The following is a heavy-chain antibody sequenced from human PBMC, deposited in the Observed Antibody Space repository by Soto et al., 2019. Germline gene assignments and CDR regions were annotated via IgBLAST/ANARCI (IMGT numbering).Heavy chain of an antibody. D-gene: IGHD3-16*01. Sequence: DVQLLESAGGLAQRGGSLRLSCAASGFSFSTYGMTWVRQAPGKGLEWVSYGGSGGSTYYADSVKGRFTISRDNSKNTLYLQMNSLRAEDTAVYYCVKFRGRAYHYYYMDVWGNGTTVTVSS. J-gene: IGHJ6*03. V-gene: IGHV3-23*01. CDR2: YGGSGGST. CDR3: VKFRGRAYHYYYMDV. CDR1: GFSFSTYG.